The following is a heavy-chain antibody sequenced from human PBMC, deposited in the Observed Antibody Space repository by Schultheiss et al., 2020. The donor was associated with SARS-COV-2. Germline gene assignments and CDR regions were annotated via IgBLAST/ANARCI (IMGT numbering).Heavy chain of an antibody. CDR3: ARTTMYSSSSVYYYGMDV. CDR1: GFSLSTSGMC. V-gene: IGHV2-70*12. D-gene: IGHD6-6*01. CDR2: IDWDDDK. Sequence: SGPTLVKPTETLTLTCTFSGFSLSTSGMCVSWIRQPPGKALEWLALIDWDDDKYYSTSLKTRLTISKDTSKSQVVLTMTNMDPVDTATYYCARTTMYSSSSVYYYGMDVWGQGTTVTVSS. J-gene: IGHJ6*02.